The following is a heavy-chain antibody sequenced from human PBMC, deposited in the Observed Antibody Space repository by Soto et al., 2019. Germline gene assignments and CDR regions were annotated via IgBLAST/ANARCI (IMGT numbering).Heavy chain of an antibody. CDR2: ISGTGNTK. V-gene: IGHV3-11*01. J-gene: IGHJ5*02. CDR1: GFTFRDHY. Sequence: QVQLVESGGGLVKPGGSLRLSCAASGFTFRDHYMFWIRQAPGKGLELVSYISGTGNTKYYTDSVEGRFTISRDNAKNSMYLEMNSLRGEDTAVYYCGRRPFWAGLNWFDPWGQGTLVTVSS. D-gene: IGHD3-3*01. CDR3: GRRPFWAGLNWFDP.